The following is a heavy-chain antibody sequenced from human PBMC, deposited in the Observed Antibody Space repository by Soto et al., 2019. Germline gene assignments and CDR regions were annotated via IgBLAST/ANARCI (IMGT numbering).Heavy chain of an antibody. CDR3: ARGQVAGTYYYYYYMDV. D-gene: IGHD6-19*01. CDR1: GGSISSYY. CDR2: IYYSGST. V-gene: IGHV4-59*01. J-gene: IGHJ6*03. Sequence: SEILSLTCTVSGGSISSYYWSWIRQPPGKGLEWIGYIYYSGSTNYNPSLKSRVTISVDTSKNQFSLKLSSVTAADTAVYYCARGQVAGTYYYYYYMDVWGKGTTVTVSS.